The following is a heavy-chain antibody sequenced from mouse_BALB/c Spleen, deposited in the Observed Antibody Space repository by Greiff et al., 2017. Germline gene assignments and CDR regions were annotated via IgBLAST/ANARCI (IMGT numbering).Heavy chain of an antibody. Sequence: EVQRVESGGGLVQPGGSRKLSCAASGFTFSSFGMHWVRQAPEKGLEWVAYISSGSSTIYYADTVKGRFTISRDNPKNTLFLQMTSLRSEDTAMYYCARPVTTGYAMDYWGQGTSVTVSS. D-gene: IGHD2-12*01. J-gene: IGHJ4*01. CDR1: GFTFSSFG. V-gene: IGHV5-17*02. CDR2: ISSGSSTI. CDR3: ARPVTTGYAMDY.